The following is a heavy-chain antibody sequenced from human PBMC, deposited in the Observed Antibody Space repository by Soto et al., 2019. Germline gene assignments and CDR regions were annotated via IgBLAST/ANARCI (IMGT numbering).Heavy chain of an antibody. CDR3: ARSGVYDILSGRNLGYYYYYMDV. Sequence: SETLSLTCAVSGGSISSSNWWSWVRQPPGKGLEWIGEIYHSGSTNYNPSLKSRVTISVDKSKNQFSLKLSSVTAADTAVYYCARSGVYDILSGRNLGYYYYYMDVWGKGTTVTVSS. J-gene: IGHJ6*03. D-gene: IGHD3-9*01. CDR2: IYHSGST. V-gene: IGHV4-4*02. CDR1: GGSISSSNW.